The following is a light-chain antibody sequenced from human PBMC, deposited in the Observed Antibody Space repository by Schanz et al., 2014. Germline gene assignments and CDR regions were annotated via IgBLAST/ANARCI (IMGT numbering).Light chain of an antibody. J-gene: IGLJ2*01. V-gene: IGLV2-8*01. Sequence: QSALTQPPSASGSPGQSVTISCTGTSSDVGNYNYVSWYQHHPGKAPQLMIHDVTKRPSGVPDRFSGSKSGNTASLTISGLQAEDEADYYCSAYIRTITSVVFGGGTKLTVL. CDR1: SSDVGNYNY. CDR3: SAYIRTITSVV. CDR2: DVT.